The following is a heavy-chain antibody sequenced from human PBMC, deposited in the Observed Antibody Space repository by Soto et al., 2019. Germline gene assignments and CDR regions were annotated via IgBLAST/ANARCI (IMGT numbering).Heavy chain of an antibody. Sequence: ASVKVSCKASGYTFTSYYMHWVRQAPGQGLEWMGIMNPSGGSTSYAQKFQGRVTMTRDTSRSTVYMELRSLRSDDTAIYYCARSSGGNFGIIIEGSNWFDPWGQGTLVTVSS. V-gene: IGHV1-46*01. J-gene: IGHJ5*02. CDR1: GYTFTSYY. D-gene: IGHD3-3*01. CDR3: ARSSGGNFGIIIEGSNWFDP. CDR2: MNPSGGST.